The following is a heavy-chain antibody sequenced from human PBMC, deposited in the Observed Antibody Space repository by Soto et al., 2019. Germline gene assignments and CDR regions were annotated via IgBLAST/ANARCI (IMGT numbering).Heavy chain of an antibody. Sequence: QLQLQESGPGLMKPSETLSLTCTVSGGSISSSGYYWGWIRQPPGKGLEWIGSMYYSGSTFYNASLKSRVTISADTSKNQFSLNLNSVTVADTAVYYCARAPGYSSGWYRSWDSWGQGTLVTVSS. D-gene: IGHD6-19*01. CDR2: MYYSGST. J-gene: IGHJ5*01. CDR1: GGSISSSGYY. V-gene: IGHV4-39*01. CDR3: ARAPGYSSGWYRSWDS.